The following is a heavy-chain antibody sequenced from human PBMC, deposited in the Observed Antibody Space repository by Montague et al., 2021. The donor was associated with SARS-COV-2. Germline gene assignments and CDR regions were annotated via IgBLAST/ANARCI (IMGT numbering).Heavy chain of an antibody. CDR2: IYFSGST. D-gene: IGHD3-22*01. J-gene: IGHJ3*02. V-gene: IGHV4-59*08. Sequence: SETLSLTCTVSGVSISSYYWSWIRQPPGKGLEWIECIYFSGSTNYNPSLKSRVTISVDTSKNQFSLKLSSVTAADTAVYYCARHGRFSVIVNTPRGAFDIWGQGTMVTVSS. CDR1: GVSISSYY. CDR3: ARHGRFSVIVNTPRGAFDI.